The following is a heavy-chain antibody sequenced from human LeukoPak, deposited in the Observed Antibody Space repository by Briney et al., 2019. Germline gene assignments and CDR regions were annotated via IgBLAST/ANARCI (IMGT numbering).Heavy chain of an antibody. CDR1: GGSFSGYY. CDR3: AREAYYYDSSGYYYTVGAFDI. V-gene: IGHV4-59*01. D-gene: IGHD3-22*01. Sequence: SETLSLTCAVYGGSFSGYYWSWIRQPPGKGLEWIGYIYHSGSTNYNPSLKSRVTISVDTSKNQFSLKLSSVTAADTAVYYCAREAYYYDSSGYYYTVGAFDIWGQGTMVTVSS. J-gene: IGHJ3*02. CDR2: IYHSGST.